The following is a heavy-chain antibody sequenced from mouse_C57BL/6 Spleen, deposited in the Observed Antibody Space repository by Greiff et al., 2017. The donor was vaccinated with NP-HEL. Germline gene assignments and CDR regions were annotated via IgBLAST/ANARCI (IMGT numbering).Heavy chain of an antibody. J-gene: IGHJ4*01. V-gene: IGHV1-64*01. Sequence: QVQLQQPGAELVKPGASVKLSCKASGYTFTSYWMHWVKQRPGQGLEWIGMIHPNSGSTNYNEKFKSKATLTVDKSSSTAYMQLSSLTSEDSAVYYCARGGDYYGPYARDYWGQGTSVTVSS. CDR2: IHPNSGST. CDR1: GYTFTSYW. D-gene: IGHD1-1*01. CDR3: ARGGDYYGPYARDY.